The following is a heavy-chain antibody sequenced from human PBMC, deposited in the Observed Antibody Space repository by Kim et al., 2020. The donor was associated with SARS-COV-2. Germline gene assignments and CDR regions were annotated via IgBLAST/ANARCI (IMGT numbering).Heavy chain of an antibody. CDR2: ISGSGGST. J-gene: IGHJ3*02. CDR1: GFTFSSYA. V-gene: IGHV3-23*01. Sequence: GGSLRLSCAASGFTFSSYAMSWVRQAPGKGLEWVSAISGSGGSTYYADSVKGRFTISRDNSKNTLYLQMNSLRAEDTAVYYCAKDHGGGHYDSSGYYYSHGAFDIWGQGTMVTVSS. CDR3: AKDHGGGHYDSSGYYYSHGAFDI. D-gene: IGHD3-22*01.